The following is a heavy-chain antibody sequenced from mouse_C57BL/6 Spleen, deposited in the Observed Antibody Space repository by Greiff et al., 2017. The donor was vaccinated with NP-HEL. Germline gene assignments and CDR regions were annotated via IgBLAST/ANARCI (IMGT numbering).Heavy chain of an antibody. D-gene: IGHD1-1*01. CDR3: ARTGGSSSLGYY. V-gene: IGHV1-19*01. J-gene: IGHJ2*01. Sequence: EVQLQQSGPVLVKPGASVKMSCKASGYTFTDYYMNWVKQSHGKSLEWIGVINPYNGGTSYNQKFKGKATLTVDKSSSTAYMELKSLTSEDSAVYYCARTGGSSSLGYYWGQGTTLPVSS. CDR2: INPYNGGT. CDR1: GYTFTDYY.